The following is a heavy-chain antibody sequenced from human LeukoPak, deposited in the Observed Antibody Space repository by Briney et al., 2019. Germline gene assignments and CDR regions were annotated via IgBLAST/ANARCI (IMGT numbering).Heavy chain of an antibody. V-gene: IGHV1-2*02. D-gene: IGHD1-14*01. CDR3: SREIPSTINGFDI. J-gene: IGHJ3*02. CDR2: INPNNGDT. CDR1: GYTFTGYY. Sequence: GGSVTVSCKASGYTFTGYYMHWLRQAPGQGLEWMGWINPNNGDTKYAQKFQGRVTMTRDTSISTAYMELSRMTSDDTAVYYCSREIPSTINGFDIWGQGKVITLSS.